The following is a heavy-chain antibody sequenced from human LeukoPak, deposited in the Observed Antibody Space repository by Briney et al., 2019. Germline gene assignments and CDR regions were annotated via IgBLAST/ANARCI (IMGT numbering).Heavy chain of an antibody. V-gene: IGHV3-43*01. Sequence: GGSLRLSCAASGLIFDDYTMHWVRQAPGKGLEWVSLISRNGAVTKYADSVRGRFTVSRDNSKNTLYLQMNSLRAEDTAVYYCAKAKEWELLLLDYWGQGTLVTVSS. CDR3: AKAKEWELLLLDY. CDR2: ISRNGAVT. CDR1: GLIFDDYT. D-gene: IGHD1-26*01. J-gene: IGHJ4*02.